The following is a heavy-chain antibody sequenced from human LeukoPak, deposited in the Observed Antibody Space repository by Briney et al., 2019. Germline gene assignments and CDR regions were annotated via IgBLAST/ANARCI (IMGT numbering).Heavy chain of an antibody. D-gene: IGHD5-18*01. V-gene: IGHV4-59*01. CDR1: GGSISSYY. CDR3: ARSTGGYSYGRYLDY. Sequence: SETLSLTCTVSGGSISSYYWSWIRQPPGKGLEWIGYIYYSGSTNYNPSLKSRVTISVDTSKNQFSLKLSSVTAADTAVYYCARSTGGYSYGRYLDYWGQGTLVTVSS. CDR2: IYYSGST. J-gene: IGHJ4*02.